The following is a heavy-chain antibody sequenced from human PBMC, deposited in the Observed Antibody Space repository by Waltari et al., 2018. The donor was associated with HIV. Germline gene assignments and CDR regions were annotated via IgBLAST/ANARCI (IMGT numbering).Heavy chain of an antibody. CDR2: IYWSDDN. CDR1: GFSRSTSGVV. D-gene: IGHD4-4*01. J-gene: IGHJ5*02. Sequence: QITLKESGPTLVKPTQTLTLTCTFSGFSRSTSGVVVGWIRQPPGKALEWLELIYWSDDNRYSPARKSRLTMTKDTSKNQVSLTNINVDPVDTSTYYCAHEPYDYCTHLDTWGQGTVGTVAS. CDR3: AHEPYDYCTHLDT. V-gene: IGHV2-5*01.